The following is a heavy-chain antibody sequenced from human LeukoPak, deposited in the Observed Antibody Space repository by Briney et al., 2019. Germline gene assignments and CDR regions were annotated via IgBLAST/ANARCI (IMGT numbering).Heavy chain of an antibody. CDR2: MNPNSGNT. J-gene: IGHJ4*02. V-gene: IGHV1-8*01. CDR3: ARVRTYCSSTSCHYDY. D-gene: IGHD2-2*01. CDR1: GYTFTSYD. Sequence: ASVKVSCKASGYTFTSYDINWVRQAAGQGLEWMGWMNPNSGNTGYAQKFQGRVTMTRNTSISTAYMELSSLRSEDTAVCYCARVRTYCSSTSCHYDYWGQGTLVTVSS.